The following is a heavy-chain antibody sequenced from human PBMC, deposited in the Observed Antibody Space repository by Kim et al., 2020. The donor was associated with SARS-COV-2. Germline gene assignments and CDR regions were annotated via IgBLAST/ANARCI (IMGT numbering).Heavy chain of an antibody. V-gene: IGHV1-46*01. Sequence: ASFNFSFPPSGYTFTSYYMHWVRQAPGQGLEWMGIINPSGGSTSYAQKFQGRVTMTRDTSTSTGYMELSSLRSEDTAVYYCARDLKEVQGVIITGGYYGMDVWGQGTTVTVSS. J-gene: IGHJ6*02. D-gene: IGHD3-10*01. CDR1: GYTFTSYY. CDR3: ARDLKEVQGVIITGGYYGMDV. CDR2: INPSGGST.